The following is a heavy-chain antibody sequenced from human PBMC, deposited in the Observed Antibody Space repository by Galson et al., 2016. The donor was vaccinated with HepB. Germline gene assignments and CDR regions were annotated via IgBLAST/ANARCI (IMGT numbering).Heavy chain of an antibody. V-gene: IGHV3-7*01. CDR3: MRDRPEVEDNSVLPRDH. D-gene: IGHD5-24*01. CDR1: GFTFSSYW. CDR2: INQDGSQR. J-gene: IGHJ4*02. Sequence: SLRLSCAASGFTFSSYWMSWVRQSPGKGLEWVANINQDGSQRYYVDSVRGRFTVSRDNTKNSFDLEMDSLRVEDTAVYYCMRDRPEVEDNSVLPRDHWGQGTPVVVSS.